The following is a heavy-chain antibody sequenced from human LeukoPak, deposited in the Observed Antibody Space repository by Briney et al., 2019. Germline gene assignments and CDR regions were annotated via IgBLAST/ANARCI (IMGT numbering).Heavy chain of an antibody. Sequence: ASVKVSCKASGYNFINFGIIWVRQAPGQGLEWMGWISPYNDNTNYAQRVQGGVAMTTDTSTRTVYMELRSLTSDDTAVYYCAREGHEYGDYTPDYWGQGTPVTVSS. D-gene: IGHD4-17*01. CDR3: AREGHEYGDYTPDY. V-gene: IGHV1-18*01. CDR1: GYNFINFG. CDR2: ISPYNDNT. J-gene: IGHJ4*02.